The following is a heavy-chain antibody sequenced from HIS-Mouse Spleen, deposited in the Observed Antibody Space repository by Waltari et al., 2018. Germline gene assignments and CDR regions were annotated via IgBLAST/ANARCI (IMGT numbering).Heavy chain of an antibody. CDR2: IYYSGRT. CDR1: GGSISSSSYY. D-gene: IGHD4-17*01. V-gene: IGHV4-39*07. CDR3: ARDYGDNWFDP. J-gene: IGHJ5*02. Sequence: QLQLQESGPGLVKPSESLSLTCTVSGGSISSSSYYWCWIRQPPGNGLEWIGSIYYSGRTYYNPSLKSRVTISVDTSKNQFSLKLSSVTAADTAVYYCARDYGDNWFDPWGQGTLVTVSS.